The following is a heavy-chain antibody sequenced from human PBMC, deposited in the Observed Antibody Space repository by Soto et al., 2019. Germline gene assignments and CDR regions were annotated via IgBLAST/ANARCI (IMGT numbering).Heavy chain of an antibody. V-gene: IGHV3-74*01. J-gene: IGHJ3*02. CDR3: ARDQDIVVVAAALPGARRFGNDAFDI. CDR1: GFTFSSYW. D-gene: IGHD2-2*01. Sequence: GGSLRLSCAASGFTFSSYWMHWVRQAPGKGLVWVSRINSDGSSTSYADSVKGRFTISRDNAKNTLYLQMNSLRAEDTAVYYCARDQDIVVVAAALPGARRFGNDAFDIWGQGTMVTVSS. CDR2: INSDGSST.